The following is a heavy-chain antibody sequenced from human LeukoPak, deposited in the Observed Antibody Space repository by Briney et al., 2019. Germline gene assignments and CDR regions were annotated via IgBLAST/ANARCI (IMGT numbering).Heavy chain of an antibody. V-gene: IGHV4-30-4*01. CDR1: GGSIRSYY. CDR3: ARGLREEAPGILGYSYYYYGMDV. Sequence: SETLSLTCTVSGGSIRSYYWSWIRQPPGKGLEWIGYIYYSGSTYYNPSLKSRVTISVDTSKNQFSLKLSSVTAADTAVYYCARGLREEAPGILGYSYYYYGMDVWGQGTTVIVSS. CDR2: IYYSGST. D-gene: IGHD3-16*01. J-gene: IGHJ6*02.